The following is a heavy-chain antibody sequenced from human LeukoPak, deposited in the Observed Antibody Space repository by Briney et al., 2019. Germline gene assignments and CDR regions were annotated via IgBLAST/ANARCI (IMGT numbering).Heavy chain of an antibody. J-gene: IGHJ6*03. D-gene: IGHD3-22*01. CDR2: IYYSGST. CDR3: ARGYDSSGYYRPYYYYMDV. V-gene: IGHV4-39*01. CDR1: GGSISSSSYY. Sequence: SETLSLTCTVSGGSISSSSYYWGWIRQPLGKGLEWIGSIYYSGSTYYNPSLKSRVTISVDTSKNQFSLKLSSVTAADTAVYYCARGYDSSGYYRPYYYYMDVWGKGTTVTVSS.